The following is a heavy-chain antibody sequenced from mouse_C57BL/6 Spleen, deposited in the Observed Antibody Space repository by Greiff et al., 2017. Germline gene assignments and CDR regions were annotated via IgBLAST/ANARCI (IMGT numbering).Heavy chain of an antibody. CDR1: GYTFTSYW. Sequence: LQQPGAELVKPGASVKLSCKASGYTFTSYWMHWVKQTPRQGLEWIGAIYPGNGDTSYNQKFKGKATLTVDKSSSTAYMQLSSLTSEDSAVYFCARGELTGGFDYWGQGTTLTVSS. V-gene: IGHV1-12*01. CDR2: IYPGNGDT. CDR3: ARGELTGGFDY. J-gene: IGHJ2*01. D-gene: IGHD4-1*01.